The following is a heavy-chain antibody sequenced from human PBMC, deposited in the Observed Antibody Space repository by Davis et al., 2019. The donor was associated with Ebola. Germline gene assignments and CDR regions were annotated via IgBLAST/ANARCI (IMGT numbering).Heavy chain of an antibody. D-gene: IGHD2-2*01. Sequence: PGGSLRLSCAASGFTFSSYGMHWVRQAPGKGLEWVAVISYDGSNKYYADSVKGRFTISRDNSKNTLYLQMNSLRAEDTAVYYCAKTYCSSTSCYFDYWGQGTLVTVSS. CDR3: AKTYCSSTSCYFDY. J-gene: IGHJ4*02. CDR1: GFTFSSYG. V-gene: IGHV3-30*18. CDR2: ISYDGSNK.